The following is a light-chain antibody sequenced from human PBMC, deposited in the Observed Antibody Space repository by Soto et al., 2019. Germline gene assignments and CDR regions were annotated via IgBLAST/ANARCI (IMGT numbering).Light chain of an antibody. CDR1: QDISNY. V-gene: IGKV1-33*01. J-gene: IGKJ2*01. Sequence: DIQMTQSPSSLSASVGDRVTITCQASQDISNYLNWYQQKPGKAPKLLIYDASNLETGVPSRFSGSGSGTDFTFTISSLQPEDIATYYCQRVYTFGQGTKLEIK. CDR2: DAS. CDR3: QRVYT.